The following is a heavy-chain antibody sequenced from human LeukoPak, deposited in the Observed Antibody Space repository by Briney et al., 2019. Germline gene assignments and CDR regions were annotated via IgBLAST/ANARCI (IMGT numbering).Heavy chain of an antibody. Sequence: ASVKVSCKASGYTLTSYYMHWVRQAPGQGLEWMGIINPSGGSTSYAQKFQGRVTMTRDTSTSTVYMELSSLRSEDTAVYYCAREGAYCSSTSCSMPGAYYFDYWGQGTLVTVSS. CDR2: INPSGGST. D-gene: IGHD2-2*01. CDR3: AREGAYCSSTSCSMPGAYYFDY. J-gene: IGHJ4*02. V-gene: IGHV1-46*01. CDR1: GYTLTSYY.